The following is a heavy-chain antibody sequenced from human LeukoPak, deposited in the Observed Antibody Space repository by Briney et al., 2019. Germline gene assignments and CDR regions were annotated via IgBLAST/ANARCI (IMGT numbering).Heavy chain of an antibody. CDR3: ARGEISVGGFDY. J-gene: IGHJ4*02. CDR1: GGSFSGYY. CDR2: INHSGST. V-gene: IGHV4-34*01. D-gene: IGHD3-16*01. Sequence: PSETLSLTCAVYGGSFSGYYWSWIRQPPGKGLEWIGEINHSGSTNYNPSLKSRVTISVDTSKNQFSLKLSSVTAAATAVYYCARGEISVGGFDYWGQGTLVTVSS.